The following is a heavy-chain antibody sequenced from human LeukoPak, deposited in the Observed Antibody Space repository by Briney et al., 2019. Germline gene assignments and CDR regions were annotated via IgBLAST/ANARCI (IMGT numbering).Heavy chain of an antibody. CDR2: INPNSGGT. D-gene: IGHD5-24*01. CDR3: ARDLDGMATTLNFDY. V-gene: IGHV1-2*02. Sequence: GASVKVSCKASRYTFTGYYMHWVRQAPGQGLEWMGWINPNSGGTNYAQKFQGRVTMTRDTSISTAYMELSRLRSDDTAVYYCARDLDGMATTLNFDYWGQGTLVTVSS. CDR1: RYTFTGYY. J-gene: IGHJ4*02.